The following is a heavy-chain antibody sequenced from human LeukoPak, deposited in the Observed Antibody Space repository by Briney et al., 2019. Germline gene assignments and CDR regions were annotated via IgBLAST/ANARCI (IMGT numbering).Heavy chain of an antibody. Sequence: PSETLSLTCTVPGGSISSSSYYWGWIRQPPGKGLEWIGSIYYSGSTYYNPSLKSRVTISVDTSKNQFSLKLSSVTAADTAVYYCARHTEQQLPYFDYWGQGTLATVSS. D-gene: IGHD6-13*01. CDR3: ARHTEQQLPYFDY. CDR2: IYYSGST. CDR1: GGSISSSSYY. J-gene: IGHJ4*02. V-gene: IGHV4-39*01.